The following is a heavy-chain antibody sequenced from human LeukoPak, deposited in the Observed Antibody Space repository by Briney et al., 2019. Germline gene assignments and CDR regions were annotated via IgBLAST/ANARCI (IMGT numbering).Heavy chain of an antibody. CDR1: GGSISSGSYY. J-gene: IGHJ4*02. V-gene: IGHV4-39*07. CDR3: ARRGITMVRGKMYYFDY. Sequence: SETLSLTCTVSGGSISSGSYYWSWIRQPPGKGLEWIGEINHSGSTNYNPSLKSRVTISVDTSKNQFSLKLSSVTAADTAVYYCARRGITMVRGKMYYFDYWGQGTLVTVSS. D-gene: IGHD3-10*01. CDR2: INHSGST.